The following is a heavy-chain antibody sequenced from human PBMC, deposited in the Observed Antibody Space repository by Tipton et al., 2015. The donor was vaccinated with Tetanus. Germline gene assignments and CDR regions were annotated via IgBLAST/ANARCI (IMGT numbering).Heavy chain of an antibody. CDR2: IKGDGSVT. CDR1: GFTFSTYW. D-gene: IGHD6-19*01. Sequence: GSLRLSCAASGFTFSTYWMNWVRQAPGKGLEWVANIKGDGSVTHYVDSVEGRFTITRDNAKNSLYLQMNSLRDEDTAVYYCARDLTAKLNSAWLDVHDSWGQRTVVTVSS. J-gene: IGHJ3*02. V-gene: IGHV3-7*01. CDR3: ARDLTAKLNSAWLDVHDS.